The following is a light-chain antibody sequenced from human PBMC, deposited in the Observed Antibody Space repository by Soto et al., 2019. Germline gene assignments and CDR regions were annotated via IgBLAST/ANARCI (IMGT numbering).Light chain of an antibody. CDR1: QSIRSY. CDR2: AAS. J-gene: IGKJ4*01. V-gene: IGKV1-39*01. Sequence: DIQMTQSPSSLSSSVGDIFTISCRASQSIRSYLTWYQQKPGKAPKLLIYAASSLQSGVPSRFSGSGSGTEFTLTISSLQPDDFATYYCQQYNSPLTFGGGTKVDIK. CDR3: QQYNSPLT.